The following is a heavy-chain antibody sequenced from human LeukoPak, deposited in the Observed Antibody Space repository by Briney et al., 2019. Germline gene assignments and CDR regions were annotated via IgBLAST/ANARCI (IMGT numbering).Heavy chain of an antibody. J-gene: IGHJ2*01. V-gene: IGHV4-59*01. D-gene: IGHD3-22*01. Sequence: SETLSLTCTASGGSISSYYWSWIRQPPGKGLEWIGYIYYSGNTNYNPSLKSRVSISIDTSKNQFSLQLRSVTAADTAVYYCARDRDSSGLRDFDLWGRGTLVTVSA. CDR1: GGSISSYY. CDR2: IYYSGNT. CDR3: ARDRDSSGLRDFDL.